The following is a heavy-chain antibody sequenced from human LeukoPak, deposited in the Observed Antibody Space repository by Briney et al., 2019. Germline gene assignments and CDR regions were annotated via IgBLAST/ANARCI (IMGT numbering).Heavy chain of an antibody. D-gene: IGHD2-15*01. Sequence: GGSLRLSCAASGFTFSDYYMIWIRQAPGKGLKWVSYISSGGSTIYYADSVKGRFTISRDNAKNSLYLQMNSLRAEDTAVYYCARDRGCSGGSCYPNWFDPWGQGTLVTVSS. CDR2: ISSGGSTI. J-gene: IGHJ5*02. V-gene: IGHV3-11*04. CDR3: ARDRGCSGGSCYPNWFDP. CDR1: GFTFSDYY.